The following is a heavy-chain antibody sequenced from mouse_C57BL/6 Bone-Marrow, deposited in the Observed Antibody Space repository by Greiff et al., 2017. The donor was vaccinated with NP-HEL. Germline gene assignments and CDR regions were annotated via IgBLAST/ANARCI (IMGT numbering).Heavy chain of an antibody. Sequence: VQLVESGTELVKPGASVKMSCKASGYTFTSYWMHCVKQRPGRGLEWIGRIDPNSGGTKYNEKFKSKATLTVDKPSSTAYIQLSSLTSEDSAVYYCASTGGIDYWCQGTTLTVSS. J-gene: IGHJ2*01. V-gene: IGHV1-72*01. CDR2: IDPNSGGT. CDR1: GYTFTSYW. CDR3: ASTGGIDY. D-gene: IGHD4-1*02.